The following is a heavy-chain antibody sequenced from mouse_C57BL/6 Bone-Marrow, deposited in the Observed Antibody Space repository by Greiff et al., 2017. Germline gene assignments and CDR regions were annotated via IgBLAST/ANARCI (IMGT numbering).Heavy chain of an antibody. CDR1: GFTFSSYA. CDR3: ARGILLRYY. Sequence: DVQLVESGGGLVKPGGSLKLSCAASGFTFSSYAMSWVRQTPEKRLEWVATISDGGSYTYYPDNVKGRFTIARDNAKNNLYLQMSHLKSEDTAMYYCARGILLRYYWGKGTLVTVSA. CDR2: ISDGGSYT. J-gene: IGHJ3*01. D-gene: IGHD1-1*01. V-gene: IGHV5-4*01.